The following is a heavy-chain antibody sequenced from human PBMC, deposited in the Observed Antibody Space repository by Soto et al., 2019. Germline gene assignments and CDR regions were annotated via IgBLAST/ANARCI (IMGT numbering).Heavy chain of an antibody. CDR3: ARRLLVIVRGSFDY. CDR2: INHSGST. CDR1: GGSFSGYY. V-gene: IGHV4-34*01. J-gene: IGHJ4*02. D-gene: IGHD3-10*01. Sequence: QVQLQQWGAGLLKPSETLSLTCAVYGGSFSGYYWSWIRQPPGKGLEWIGEINHSGSTNYNPPLKTRVHISVDSSKNQFSLKLSSVTAADTAVYYCARRLLVIVRGSFDYWGQGTLVTVSS.